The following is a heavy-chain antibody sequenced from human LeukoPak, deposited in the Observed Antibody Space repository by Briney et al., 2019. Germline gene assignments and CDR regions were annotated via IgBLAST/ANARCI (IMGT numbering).Heavy chain of an antibody. D-gene: IGHD3-22*01. V-gene: IGHV3-30*18. CDR2: ISYDGSDK. CDR3: AKGYMGYDRGPPDY. CDR1: GFTLSSYG. J-gene: IGHJ4*02. Sequence: GGSLRLSCAASGFTLSSYGMHWVRQAPGKGLEWVAVISYDGSDKYYADSVKGRFTISRDNSKNTLYLQMNSLRAEDTAVYYCAKGYMGYDRGPPDYWGQGTLVTVSS.